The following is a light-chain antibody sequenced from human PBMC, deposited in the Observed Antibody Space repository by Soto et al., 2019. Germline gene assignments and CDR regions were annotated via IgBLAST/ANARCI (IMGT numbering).Light chain of an antibody. CDR1: QSASSTY. CDR3: QQYGSSPPT. CDR2: GAS. J-gene: IGKJ1*01. V-gene: IGKV3-20*01. Sequence: VWTQSKDNLSLSPGERATFSCRASQSASSTYLAWYQQKPGQAPRLLIYGASSRATGISDRFSGSGSGTDFTLTISRLEPEDSAVYYCQQYGSSPPTFGQGTKVDI.